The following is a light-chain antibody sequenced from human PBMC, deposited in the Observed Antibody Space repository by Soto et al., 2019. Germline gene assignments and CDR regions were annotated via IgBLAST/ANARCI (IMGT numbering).Light chain of an antibody. CDR3: QQYGSSPLT. Sequence: EIVMTQSPATLSVSPGERSTLSLRVSQSVSSNLAWYQQKPGQAPRLLIYGASSRATGIPDRFSGSGSGTDFTLTISRLEPEDFAVYYCQQYGSSPLTFGGGTKVDIK. V-gene: IGKV3-20*01. CDR2: GAS. J-gene: IGKJ4*01. CDR1: QSVSSN.